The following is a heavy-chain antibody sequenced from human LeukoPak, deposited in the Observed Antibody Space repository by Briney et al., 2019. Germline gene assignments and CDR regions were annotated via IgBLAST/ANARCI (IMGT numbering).Heavy chain of an antibody. CDR2: TDPSDSYT. Sequence: GESLKISCKGSGYSFTSCWISWVRQMPGKGLEWMGTTDPSDSYTNYSPSFQGHVTISADKSISTAYLQWSSLKASDIAMYYCARFSHNSGMDVWGQGTTVTVSS. CDR3: ARFSHNSGMDV. J-gene: IGHJ6*02. V-gene: IGHV5-10-1*01. CDR1: GYSFTSCW.